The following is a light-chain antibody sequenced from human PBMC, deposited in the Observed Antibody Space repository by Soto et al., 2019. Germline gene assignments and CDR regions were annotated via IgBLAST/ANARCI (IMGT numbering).Light chain of an antibody. J-gene: IGKJ4*01. CDR1: QSVSSSY. V-gene: IGKV3-20*01. CDR3: QHYRTS. CDR2: GAS. Sequence: EMVLTQSPGTLSLSPGERATLSCRASQSVSSSYFAWYQQKPGQAPRQLIYGASSRATGIPDRFSGSGSGTDFTLTITRLEPEDFAVYYCQHYRTSFGGGTRVEIK.